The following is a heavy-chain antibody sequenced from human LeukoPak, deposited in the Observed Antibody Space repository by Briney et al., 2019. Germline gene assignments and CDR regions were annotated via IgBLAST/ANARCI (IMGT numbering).Heavy chain of an antibody. D-gene: IGHD6-13*01. CDR1: AFTFISSD. CDR3: ATTLVFSSYSSSYY. CDR2: ISGRGGST. Sequence: PGGSLRLSSGASAFTFISSDMTRGRQAPGTGLEWVSAISGRGGSTYYADSVKGRFAISRDNSKNTLYLQMNSLRAEDTALFYIATTLVFSSYSSSYYWGQGALVTVSS. V-gene: IGHV3-23*01. J-gene: IGHJ4*02.